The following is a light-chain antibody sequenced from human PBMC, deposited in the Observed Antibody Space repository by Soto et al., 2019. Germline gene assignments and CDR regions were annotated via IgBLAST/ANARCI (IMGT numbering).Light chain of an antibody. Sequence: EIVLTQSPATLSLFPGERATLSCRASQSVSSYLAWYQQKPGQAPRLLIYDASNRATGIPARFSGSGSGTDFTLTITSLDPEDFAVYSCQQRSNWPPTFGQGTKGDIK. J-gene: IGKJ2*01. V-gene: IGKV3-11*01. CDR1: QSVSSY. CDR3: QQRSNWPPT. CDR2: DAS.